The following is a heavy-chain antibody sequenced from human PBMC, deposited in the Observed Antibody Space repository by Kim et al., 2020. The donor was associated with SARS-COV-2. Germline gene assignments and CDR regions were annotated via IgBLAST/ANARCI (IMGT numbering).Heavy chain of an antibody. V-gene: IGHV3-7*03. J-gene: IGHJ4*02. CDR2: IKQDGSEK. CDR1: GFTFSSYW. CDR3: ARDGGYSYGYGFDY. Sequence: GGSLRLSCAASGFTFSSYWMSWVRQAPGKGLEWVANIKQDGSEKYYVDSVKGRFTISRDNAKNSLYLQMNSLRAEDTAVYYCARDGGYSYGYGFDYWGQGTLVTVSS. D-gene: IGHD5-18*01.